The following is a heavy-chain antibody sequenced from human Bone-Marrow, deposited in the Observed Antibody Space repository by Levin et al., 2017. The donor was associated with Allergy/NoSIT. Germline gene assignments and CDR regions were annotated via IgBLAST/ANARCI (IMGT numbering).Heavy chain of an antibody. D-gene: IGHD6-13*01. Sequence: GESLKISCKASGYTFTSYAMHWVRQAPGQRLEWMGWSNAGNGNTKYSQEFQGRVTITRDTSASTAYMELSSLRSEDMAVYYCARRERPCIAAAADYLYYYYYYMDVWGKGTTVTVSS. V-gene: IGHV1-3*02. J-gene: IGHJ6*03. CDR3: ARRERPCIAAAADYLYYYYYYMDV. CDR2: SNAGNGNT. CDR1: GYTFTSYA.